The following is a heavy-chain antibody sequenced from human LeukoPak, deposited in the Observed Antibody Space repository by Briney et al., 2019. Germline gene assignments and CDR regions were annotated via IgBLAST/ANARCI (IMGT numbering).Heavy chain of an antibody. V-gene: IGHV3-53*01. CDR1: GFPVSSNY. CDR2: IHSDGTT. D-gene: IGHD6-19*01. CDR3: ARDQGSSGWYPTTYYYYGMDV. J-gene: IGHJ6*02. Sequence: GGSLRLSCAASGFPVSSNYMTWVRQAPQKGLEWVSTIHSDGTTYYVDSVKGRFLISRDISQNTVYLEMNSLRAEDAAVYYCARDQGSSGWYPTTYYYYGMDVWGQGTTVTVSS.